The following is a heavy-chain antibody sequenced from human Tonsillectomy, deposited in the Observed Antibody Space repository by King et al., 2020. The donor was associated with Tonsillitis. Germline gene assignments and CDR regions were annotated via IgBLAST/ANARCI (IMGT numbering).Heavy chain of an antibody. CDR1: GGSISRYY. Sequence: MQLQESGPGLVKPSETLSLTCIVSGGSISRYYWSWIRQSPGKGLEWIGYIDYSGSTNYNPPLKSRVTISVDTTKNQFSLKVSSVTAADTAVYYGARDFGDFWSGNWFDPWGQGTLVTVSS. J-gene: IGHJ5*02. CDR2: IDYSGST. CDR3: ARDFGDFWSGNWFDP. D-gene: IGHD3-3*01. V-gene: IGHV4-59*01.